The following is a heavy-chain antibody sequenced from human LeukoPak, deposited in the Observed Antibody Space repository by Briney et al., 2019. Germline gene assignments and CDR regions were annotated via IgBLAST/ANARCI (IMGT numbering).Heavy chain of an antibody. D-gene: IGHD2-15*01. V-gene: IGHV3-48*03. CDR1: GFTFSSYE. CDR3: ARDRYCSGGSCNYYFDY. J-gene: IGHJ4*02. Sequence: GGSLRLSCAASGFTFSSYEMNWVRQAPGKGLEWVSYISSSGSTIYYADSVKGRFTISRDNAKDSLYLQMKSLRAEDTAVYYCARDRYCSGGSCNYYFDYWGQGTLVTVSS. CDR2: ISSSGSTI.